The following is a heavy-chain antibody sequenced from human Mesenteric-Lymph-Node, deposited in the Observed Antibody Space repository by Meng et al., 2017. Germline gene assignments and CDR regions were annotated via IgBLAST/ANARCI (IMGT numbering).Heavy chain of an antibody. Sequence: SETLSLTCTVSGGSISSYYWSWIRQPPGKGLEWIGYIYYSGSTNYNPSLKSRVTISVDTSKNQFSLKLSSVTAADTAVYYCARDPKYSSSWFDAFDIWGQGTMVTVSS. CDR2: IYYSGST. J-gene: IGHJ3*02. CDR1: GGSISSYY. CDR3: ARDPKYSSSWFDAFDI. D-gene: IGHD6-13*01. V-gene: IGHV4-59*12.